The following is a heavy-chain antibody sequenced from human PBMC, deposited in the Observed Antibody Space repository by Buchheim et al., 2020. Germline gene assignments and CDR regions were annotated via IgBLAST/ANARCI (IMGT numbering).Heavy chain of an antibody. Sequence: QVQLQESGPGLVKPSGTLSLTCAVSGGSISSSNWWSWVRQPPGKGLEWIGEIYHSGSTNYNPSLKSRVTISVDKSKNQFSLKLSSVTAADTAVYYCARRRSRIYDYVWGSYRYDDYYFDYWGQGTL. V-gene: IGHV4-4*02. CDR2: IYHSGST. J-gene: IGHJ4*02. CDR3: ARRRSRIYDYVWGSYRYDDYYFDY. CDR1: GGSISSSNW. D-gene: IGHD3-16*02.